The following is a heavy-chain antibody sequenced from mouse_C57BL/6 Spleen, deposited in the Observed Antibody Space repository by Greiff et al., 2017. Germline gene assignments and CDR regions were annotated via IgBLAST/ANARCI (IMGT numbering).Heavy chain of an antibody. CDR2: ILPGSGST. D-gene: IGHD2-4*01. CDR1: GYTFTGYW. CDR3: ARTYDYGYAMDY. V-gene: IGHV1-9*01. J-gene: IGHJ4*01. Sequence: QVQLQQSGAELMKPGASVKLSCKATGYTFTGYWIEWVKQRPGHGLAWIGEILPGSGSTTYNEKFKGKATFTADTSSNTAYMQISSLTPEDSAIYYCARTYDYGYAMDYWGQGTSVTVSS.